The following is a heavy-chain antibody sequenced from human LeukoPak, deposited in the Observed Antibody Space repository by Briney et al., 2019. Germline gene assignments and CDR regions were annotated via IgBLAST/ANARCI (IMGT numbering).Heavy chain of an antibody. Sequence: GGSLRLSCTTSGFAFDDFAMSWVRQPAGKGLEWVGFIRRGAYGGAAEYAASVKGRFILSRDDSKGIAYLQMNSLKTEDTAVYYCSRNGLVDFDYWGQGSRVIVSP. J-gene: IGHJ4*02. CDR3: SRNGLVDFDY. CDR1: GFAFDDFA. V-gene: IGHV3-49*04. CDR2: IRRGAYGGAA.